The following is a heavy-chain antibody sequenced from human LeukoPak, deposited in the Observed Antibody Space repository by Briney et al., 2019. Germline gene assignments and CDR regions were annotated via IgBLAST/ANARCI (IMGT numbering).Heavy chain of an antibody. CDR2: TYYNSNWYK. CDR3: ASGWLESGFDY. CDR1: GGSLSTNRAG. Sequence: SQTLSLTCALSGGSLSTNRAGWHWLRPSPERGLEWRGRTYYNSNWYKDYAATVKSRMSINPDTSKIQFSLELNSVAPEDASVYDCASGWLESGFDYWGQGTLVTVSS. D-gene: IGHD5-24*01. V-gene: IGHV6-1*01. J-gene: IGHJ4*02.